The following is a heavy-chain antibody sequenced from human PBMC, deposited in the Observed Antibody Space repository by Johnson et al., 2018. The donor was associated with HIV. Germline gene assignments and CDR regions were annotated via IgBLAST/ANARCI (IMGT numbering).Heavy chain of an antibody. CDR3: AREPGYSSGLIAVAGFDAFDI. CDR2: ISHDGSND. V-gene: IGHV3-33*05. Sequence: QAPGKGLEWVALISHDGSNDYCADSVKGRFTISRDNSKNTMSLQMNSLRAEDTAVYYCAREPGYSSGLIAVAGFDAFDIWGQGTMVTVSS. J-gene: IGHJ3*02. D-gene: IGHD6-19*01.